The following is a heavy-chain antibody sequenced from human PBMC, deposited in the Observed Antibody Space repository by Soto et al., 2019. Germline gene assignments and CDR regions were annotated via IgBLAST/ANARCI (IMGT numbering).Heavy chain of an antibody. Sequence: QVQLEQSGAEVKKPGASVKVSCKASVYTFTSYGINWVRQAPGRGLEWLGWINPGNGNTKYSQQLQGRDIIDRDTSASTADMEWSGLRSADTAVYYCAREGYFESSNYLAYWGLGTLVTVSS. V-gene: IGHV1-3*01. CDR3: AREGYFESSNYLAY. J-gene: IGHJ4*02. D-gene: IGHD3-22*01. CDR1: VYTFTSYG. CDR2: INPGNGNT.